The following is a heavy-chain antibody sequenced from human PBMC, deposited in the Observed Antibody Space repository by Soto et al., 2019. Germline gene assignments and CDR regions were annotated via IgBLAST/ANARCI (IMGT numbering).Heavy chain of an antibody. Sequence: PGGSLRRSCSASGFTFSIYAMHWVRQAPGEGQGLRRGLEWVSAISGGGASTYYADSVKSRFTIFRDNFKDTLNLQMNSLRAEDTAVYYCAKDHVSISVAGTGFDYWGQGTLVTVSS. CDR2: ISGGGAST. V-gene: IGHV3-23*01. CDR3: AKDHVSISVAGTGFDY. CDR1: GFTFSIYA. J-gene: IGHJ4*02. D-gene: IGHD6-19*01.